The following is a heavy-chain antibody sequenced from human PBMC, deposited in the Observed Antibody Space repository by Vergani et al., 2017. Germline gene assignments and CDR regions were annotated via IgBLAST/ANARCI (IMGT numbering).Heavy chain of an antibody. J-gene: IGHJ4*02. CDR2: IYYSGST. CDR3: ARGVVVVVAASGYFDY. CDR1: GGSISSGGYY. Sequence: QVQLQESGPGLVMPSQTLSLTCTVSGGSISSGGYYWSWIRQHPGKGLEWIGYIYYSGSTYYNPSLKSRVTISVDTSKNQFSLKLSSVTAADTAVYYCARGVVVVVAASGYFDYWGQGTLVTVSS. D-gene: IGHD2-15*01. V-gene: IGHV4-31*03.